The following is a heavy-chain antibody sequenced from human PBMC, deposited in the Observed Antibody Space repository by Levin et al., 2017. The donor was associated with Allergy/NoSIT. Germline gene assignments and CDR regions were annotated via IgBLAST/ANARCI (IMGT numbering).Heavy chain of an antibody. J-gene: IGHJ4*02. CDR1: GLTLSNSW. D-gene: IGHD3-3*01. CDR3: ARASAY. CDR2: INPDGSAT. Sequence: PGGSLRLSCVYSGLTLSNSWMNWVRQVPGEGLEWVANINPDGSATYYVDSVKGRFTISRDNAKNSLFLQMNSVRAEDTAVYYCARASAYWSQGTLVTVSS. V-gene: IGHV3-7*01.